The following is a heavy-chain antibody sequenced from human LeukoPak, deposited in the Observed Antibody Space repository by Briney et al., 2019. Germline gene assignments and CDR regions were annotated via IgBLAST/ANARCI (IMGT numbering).Heavy chain of an antibody. CDR1: GGSISSYY. Sequence: SETLSLTCTVSGGSISSYYWSWIRQPAGKGLEWIGRTYTSGSTNYNPSLKSRVTMSVDTSKNQFSLKLSSVTAADTAVYYCARGAYYYDSSGPGGWFDPWGQGTLVTVSS. CDR3: ARGAYYYDSSGPGGWFDP. J-gene: IGHJ5*02. V-gene: IGHV4-4*07. CDR2: TYTSGST. D-gene: IGHD3-22*01.